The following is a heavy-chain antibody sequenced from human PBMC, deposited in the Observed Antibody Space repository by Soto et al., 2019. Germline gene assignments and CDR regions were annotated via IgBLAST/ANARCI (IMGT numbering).Heavy chain of an antibody. CDR3: ARGRPDSSGYYFDY. V-gene: IGHV4-61*08. CDR2: IYYSGST. D-gene: IGHD3-22*01. Sequence: ETLSLTCTVSGGSISSGGYYWSWIRQHPGKGLEWIGYIYYSGSTDYNPSLKSRVTISVDTSKNQFSLKLSSVTAADTAVYYCARGRPDSSGYYFDYWGQGTLVTVSS. CDR1: GGSISSGGYY. J-gene: IGHJ4*02.